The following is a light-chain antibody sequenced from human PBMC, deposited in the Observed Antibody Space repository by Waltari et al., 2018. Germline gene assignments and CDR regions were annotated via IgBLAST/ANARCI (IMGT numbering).Light chain of an antibody. V-gene: IGKV3-11*01. Sequence: EIVLIQSPATLSLSAAESVTLSCRASQSVFKYLAWYQLKPGQAPRLLIYDTAKRATGIPARFSGSGSGTDFTLTISNLETDDFALYYCQQGSILPLTFGGGTKVKIK. CDR1: QSVFKY. CDR2: DTA. J-gene: IGKJ4*01. CDR3: QQGSILPLT.